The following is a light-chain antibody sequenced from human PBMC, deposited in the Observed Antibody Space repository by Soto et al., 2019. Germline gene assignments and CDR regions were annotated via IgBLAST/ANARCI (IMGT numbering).Light chain of an antibody. CDR1: QGISTY. CDR3: QKYTNVPA. V-gene: IGKV1-27*01. J-gene: IGKJ4*01. CDR2: AAS. Sequence: DIQMTQSPSSLSASVGDRVTITCRASQGISTYLAWYQQIPGKVPKLLISAASTLQLGVPSRFSGSGSGTDFTLTISSLQPEDVATYYCQKYTNVPAFGGGTKVEIK.